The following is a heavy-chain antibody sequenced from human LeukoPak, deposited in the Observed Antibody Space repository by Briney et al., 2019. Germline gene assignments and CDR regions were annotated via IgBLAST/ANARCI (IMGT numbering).Heavy chain of an antibody. CDR3: ARGPASKSGYGLRWFDP. CDR1: GGSFSGYY. V-gene: IGHV4-34*01. CDR2: INHSGST. Sequence: SETLSLTCAVYGGSFSGYYWSWILQPPGKGLEWIGEINHSGSTNYNPSLKSRVTISVDTSKSQFSLKLSSVTAADTAVYYCARGPASKSGYGLRWFDPWGQGTLVTVSS. J-gene: IGHJ5*02. D-gene: IGHD5-12*01.